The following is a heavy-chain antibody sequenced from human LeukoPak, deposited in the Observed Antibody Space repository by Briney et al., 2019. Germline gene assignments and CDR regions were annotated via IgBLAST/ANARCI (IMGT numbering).Heavy chain of an antibody. D-gene: IGHD4-23*01. V-gene: IGHV4-34*01. CDR2: INHSGST. Sequence: SETLSLTCAVYGGSFSGYYWSWIRQPPGKGLEWIGEINHSGSTNYNPSLKSRVTISVDTSKNQFSLKLSSVTAADTAVYYCATPPRGVVTRGVLGYWGQGTLVTVSS. J-gene: IGHJ4*02. CDR3: ATPPRGVVTRGVLGY. CDR1: GGSFSGYY.